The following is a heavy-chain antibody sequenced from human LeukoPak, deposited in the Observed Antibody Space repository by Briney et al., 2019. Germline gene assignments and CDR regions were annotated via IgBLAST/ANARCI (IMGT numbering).Heavy chain of an antibody. CDR1: GGSTSSYY. Sequence: SETLSLTCTVSGGSTSSYYWSWIRQPAGKGLEWIGRIYTSGSTKYNSSLKSRVTMSVDTSKNQFSLKLSSVTAEDTAVYYCAKDKGSSSWLLDYWGQGTLVTVSS. J-gene: IGHJ4*02. CDR2: IYTSGST. D-gene: IGHD6-13*01. CDR3: AKDKGSSSWLLDY. V-gene: IGHV4-4*07.